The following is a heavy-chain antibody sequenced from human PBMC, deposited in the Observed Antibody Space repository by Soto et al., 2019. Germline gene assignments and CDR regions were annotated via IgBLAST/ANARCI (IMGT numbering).Heavy chain of an antibody. D-gene: IGHD2-15*01. V-gene: IGHV3-64*01. CDR2: ISSNGGST. CDR3: ARERQDIVVVVAAGDAFDI. J-gene: IGHJ3*02. CDR1: GFTFSSYA. Sequence: EVQLVESGGGLVQPGGSLRLSCAASGFTFSSYAMHWVRQAPGKGLEYVSAISSNGGSTYYANSVKGRFTISRDNSKNTLYLQMGSLRAEDMAVYYCARERQDIVVVVAAGDAFDIWGQGKMVTVSS.